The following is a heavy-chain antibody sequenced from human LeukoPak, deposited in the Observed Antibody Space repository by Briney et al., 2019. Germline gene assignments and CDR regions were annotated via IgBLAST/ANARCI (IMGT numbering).Heavy chain of an antibody. D-gene: IGHD6-13*01. CDR3: ARDLIAAAGTYYYYGMDV. CDR2: IWYDGSNK. Sequence: GGSLRLSCAASGFTFSSYVMTWVRQAPGKGLEWVAVIWYDGSNKYYADSVKGRFTISRDNSKNTLYLQMNSLRAEDTAVYYCARDLIAAAGTYYYYGMDVWGQGTTVTVSS. CDR1: GFTFSSYV. V-gene: IGHV3-33*08. J-gene: IGHJ6*02.